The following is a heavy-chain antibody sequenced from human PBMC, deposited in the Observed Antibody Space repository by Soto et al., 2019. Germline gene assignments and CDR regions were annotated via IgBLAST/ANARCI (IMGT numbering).Heavy chain of an antibody. J-gene: IGHJ4*02. CDR1: GGSIRSYY. D-gene: IGHD2-8*01. CDR3: ARRWGMVLDY. CDR2: IYYSGST. V-gene: IGHV4-59*08. Sequence: QVQLQESGPGLVKPSETLSLTCTVSGGSIRSYYWSWIRQPPGKGLEWIGYIYYSGSTNYNPSLKSRVTISVDTSKNPFSLKLSSVTAADTAVYYCARRWGMVLDYWGQGTLVTVSS.